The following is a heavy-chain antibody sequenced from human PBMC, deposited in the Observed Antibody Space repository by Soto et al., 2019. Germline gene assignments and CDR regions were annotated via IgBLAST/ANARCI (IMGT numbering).Heavy chain of an antibody. CDR1: GGTFSSYA. CDR3: ATTPPVGGYYYSGMDV. V-gene: IGHV1-69*12. CDR2: IIPIFGTA. Sequence: QVQLVQSGAEVKKPGSSVKVSCKASGGTFSSYAISWVRQAPGQGLEWMGGIIPIFGTANYAQKFQGRGTIDADESARTAYTELSSLRSEDTAVYYCATTPPVGGYYYSGMDVWGQGATVTVAS. J-gene: IGHJ6*02. D-gene: IGHD1-26*01.